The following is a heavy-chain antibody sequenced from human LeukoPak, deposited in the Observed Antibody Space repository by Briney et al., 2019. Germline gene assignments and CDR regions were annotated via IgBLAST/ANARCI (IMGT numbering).Heavy chain of an antibody. D-gene: IGHD5-18*01. Sequence: GGSLRLSCTASGFSFSGHWMHWARQLPGKGLVWVSRISPTGSTTSYADSVKGRFTISRDNSKNTLYLQMNSLRAEDTAVYYCARDTGYSYGRGWFDPWGQGTLVTVSS. V-gene: IGHV3-74*01. J-gene: IGHJ5*02. CDR3: ARDTGYSYGRGWFDP. CDR2: ISPTGSTT. CDR1: GFSFSGHW.